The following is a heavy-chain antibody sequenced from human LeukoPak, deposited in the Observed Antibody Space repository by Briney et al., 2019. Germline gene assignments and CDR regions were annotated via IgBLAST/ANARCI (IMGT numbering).Heavy chain of an antibody. D-gene: IGHD6-25*01. J-gene: IGHJ4*02. CDR1: GFTFSSYS. Sequence: PGGSLRLSCAASGFTFSSYSMNWVRQAPGKGLEWVSSISSSSSYIYYADSVKGRFTISRDNAKNSLYPQMNSLRAEDTAVYYCARGRAATWRPTPVDYWGQGTLVTVSS. CDR2: ISSSSSYI. CDR3: ARGRAATWRPTPVDY. V-gene: IGHV3-21*01.